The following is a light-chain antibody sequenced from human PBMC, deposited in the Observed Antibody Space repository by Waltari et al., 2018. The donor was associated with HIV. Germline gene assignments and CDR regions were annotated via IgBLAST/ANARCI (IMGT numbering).Light chain of an antibody. J-gene: IGLJ2*01. Sequence: SYELTQPPSLSVSPGQTAGITCSGDALSSQSSSWYRQKPGHAPVMVMYRDTERPSGIPGRFSGSKSGTTVTLTIGGVQAEDEADYYCQSGDNSGPHVVFGGGTTLTVL. CDR2: RDT. CDR1: ALSSQS. V-gene: IGLV3-25*03. CDR3: QSGDNSGPHVV.